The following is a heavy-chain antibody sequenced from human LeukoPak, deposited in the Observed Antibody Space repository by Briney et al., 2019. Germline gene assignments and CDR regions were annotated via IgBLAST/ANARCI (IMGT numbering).Heavy chain of an antibody. D-gene: IGHD3-9*01. Sequence: PGGSLRLSCVVSGFTFSSYWMHWVRQAPGKGLVWVSRINSDGSSIRYADSVKGRFTISRDNAKNTLYLQMNSLRAEDTALYYCARVNDILTGYYLGGAFAPWGQGTLVTVSS. V-gene: IGHV3-74*01. CDR3: ARVNDILTGYYLGGAFAP. CDR2: INSDGSSI. CDR1: GFTFSSYW. J-gene: IGHJ5*02.